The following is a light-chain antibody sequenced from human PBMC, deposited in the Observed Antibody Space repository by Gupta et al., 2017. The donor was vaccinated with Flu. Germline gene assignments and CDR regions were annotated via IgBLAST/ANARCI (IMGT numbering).Light chain of an antibody. J-gene: IGKJ4*01. CDR2: FSS. V-gene: IGKV6-21*01. Sequence: VLTQSPDLPSVTPKEKVTLTCRASQNVDDKLHWYQQRGDQSPRLLIKFSSQTFSGVPSRFSGSGSGTLFTLTIDGLEAEDAATYYCHQTNTLPFTFGGGTKVEI. CDR1: QNVDDK. CDR3: HQTNTLPFT.